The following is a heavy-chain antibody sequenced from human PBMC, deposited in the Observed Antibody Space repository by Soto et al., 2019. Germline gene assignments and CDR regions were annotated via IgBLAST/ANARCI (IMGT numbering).Heavy chain of an antibody. V-gene: IGHV3-23*01. CDR3: AIRSGYRSRTYFPFDY. Sequence: EVQLLESGGGLVQPGGSLRLSCAASGLTLASHGMSWVRQSPGKGLEWVASISGSGDSTYYVESVKGRFTTSTDNSKNTLYLQMNSLRVEDTAVYYCAIRSGYRSRTYFPFDYWGQGTQVTVST. CDR1: GLTLASHG. CDR2: ISGSGDST. J-gene: IGHJ4*02. D-gene: IGHD3-10*01.